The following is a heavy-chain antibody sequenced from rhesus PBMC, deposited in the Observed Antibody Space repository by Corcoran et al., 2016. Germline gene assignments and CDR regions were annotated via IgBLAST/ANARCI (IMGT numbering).Heavy chain of an antibody. CDR1: GFTFSKYW. D-gene: IGHD4-23*01. CDR2: IKNKADGGTA. CDR3: TREVYSNYEGYYYFDY. Sequence: EVQLVGSGGGLVQPGGSLRLSCAASGFTFSKYWMNWVRQATVKGLEWVGFIKNKADGGTAAYAESVKGRFTIARDDSKNTLYLQMNSLKTEDTAVYYWTREVYSNYEGYYYFDYWGQGVLVTVSS. V-gene: IGHV3-16*01. J-gene: IGHJ4*01.